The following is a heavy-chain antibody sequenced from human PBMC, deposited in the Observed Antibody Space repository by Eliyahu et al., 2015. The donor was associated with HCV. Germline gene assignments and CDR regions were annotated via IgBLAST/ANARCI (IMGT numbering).Heavy chain of an antibody. J-gene: IGHJ6*02. Sequence: QVQLQESGPGLVKPSXTLSLTCTVXXGSISSYYWSWIRXPPPGKGLEWIGYIYYSGSTNYNPSLKSRVTISVDTSKNQFSLKLSSVTAADTAVYYCARAYYGSGSGYYYGMDVWGQGTTVTVSS. CDR2: IYYSGST. CDR3: ARAYYGSGSGYYYGMDV. V-gene: IGHV4-59*01. D-gene: IGHD3-10*01. CDR1: XGSISSYY.